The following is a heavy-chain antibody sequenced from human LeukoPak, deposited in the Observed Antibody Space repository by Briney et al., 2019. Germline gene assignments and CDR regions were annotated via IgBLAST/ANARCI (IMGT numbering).Heavy chain of an antibody. D-gene: IGHD6-19*01. V-gene: IGHV4-31*03. J-gene: IGHJ6*02. CDR1: GGSISSGGYY. Sequence: NPSETLSLTCTVSGGSISSGGYYWSWIRQHPGKGLEWIGYIYYSGSTYYNPSLKSRVTISVDTSKNQFSLKLSSVTAADTAVYYCARGDGAVAGRVYYYGMDVWGQGTTVTVSS. CDR2: IYYSGST. CDR3: ARGDGAVAGRVYYYGMDV.